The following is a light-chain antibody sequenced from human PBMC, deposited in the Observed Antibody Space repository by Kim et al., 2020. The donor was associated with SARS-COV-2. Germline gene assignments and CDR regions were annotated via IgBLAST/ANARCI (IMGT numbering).Light chain of an antibody. CDR2: SNN. CDR1: SSNIGSYT. V-gene: IGLV1-44*01. CDR3: AAWDDSLNGWV. Sequence: ELTQPPSASGAPGQRVTISCSGSSSNIGSYTANWYQQLPGTAPKVFIYSNNQRPSGVPDRFSGSKSGTSASLAISGLQSEDEAYYYCAAWDDSLNGWVFGGGTQLTVL. J-gene: IGLJ3*02.